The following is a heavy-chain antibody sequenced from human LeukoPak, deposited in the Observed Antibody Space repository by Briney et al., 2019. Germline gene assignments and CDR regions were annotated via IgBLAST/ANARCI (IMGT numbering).Heavy chain of an antibody. V-gene: IGHV3-30*04. D-gene: IGHD5-24*01. CDR3: ARDEDGDQDFDY. J-gene: IGHJ4*02. Sequence: GGSLRLSCAASGFTFSSYAMHWVRQAPGKGLEWVAVISYDGSNKYYADSVKGRFTISRDNSKNTLYLQMNSLRAEDTAVYYCARDEDGDQDFDYWGQGTLVTVSS. CDR2: ISYDGSNK. CDR1: GFTFSSYA.